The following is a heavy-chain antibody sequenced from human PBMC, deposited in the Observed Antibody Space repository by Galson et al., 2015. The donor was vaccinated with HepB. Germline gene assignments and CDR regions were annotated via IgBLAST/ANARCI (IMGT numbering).Heavy chain of an antibody. D-gene: IGHD3-10*01. Sequence: SLRLSCAASGFTFSNAWMSWVRQAPGKGLEWVGRIKSKTDGGRTDYVAPVKGRFTISRGDSKNMLYLQMNSLKTEDTAVYYCTTGIRGVTSKNDYWGQGTLVTVSS. CDR2: IKSKTDGGRT. CDR1: GFTFSNAW. V-gene: IGHV3-15*01. CDR3: TTGIRGVTSKNDY. J-gene: IGHJ4*02.